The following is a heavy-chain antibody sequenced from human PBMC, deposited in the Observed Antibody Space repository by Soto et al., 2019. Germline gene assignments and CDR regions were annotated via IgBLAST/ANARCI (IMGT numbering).Heavy chain of an antibody. J-gene: IGHJ5*02. Sequence: SVKVSCKASGGTFSSYTISWVRQAPGQGLEWMGRIIPILGIANYAQKFQGRVTITADKSTSTAYMELSSLRSEDTAVYYCARELNDNWFDPWGQGTLVTVSS. CDR3: ARELNDNWFDP. V-gene: IGHV1-69*04. CDR1: GGTFSSYT. D-gene: IGHD1-1*01. CDR2: IIPILGIA.